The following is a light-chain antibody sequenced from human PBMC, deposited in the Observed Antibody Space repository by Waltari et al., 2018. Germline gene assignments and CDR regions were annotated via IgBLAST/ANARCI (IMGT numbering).Light chain of an antibody. CDR2: EDT. CDR3: YSSDSTGLRV. Sequence: SYELTHPPSGSVSPGQTARITCSGHELPRKYAYWFQQKSGQAPRMVIYEDTKRPSGIPERFSGSSSGTVATLTITGAQVDDEADYYCYSSDSTGLRVFGGGTTVVVL. CDR1: ELPRKY. V-gene: IGLV3-10*01. J-gene: IGLJ1*01.